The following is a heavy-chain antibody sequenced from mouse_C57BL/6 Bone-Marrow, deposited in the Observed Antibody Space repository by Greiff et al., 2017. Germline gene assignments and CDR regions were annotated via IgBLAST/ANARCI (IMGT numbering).Heavy chain of an antibody. CDR2: ISSGGSYT. Sequence: EVHLVESGGDLVKPGGSLKLSCAASGFTFSSYGMSWVRQTPDKRLEWVATISSGGSYTYYPDSVKGRFTISSDNAKNTLYLQMSSLKSEDTAMYYCARHGGLDYWGQGTTLTVSS. V-gene: IGHV5-6*01. CDR1: GFTFSSYG. CDR3: ARHGGLDY. D-gene: IGHD1-1*02. J-gene: IGHJ2*01.